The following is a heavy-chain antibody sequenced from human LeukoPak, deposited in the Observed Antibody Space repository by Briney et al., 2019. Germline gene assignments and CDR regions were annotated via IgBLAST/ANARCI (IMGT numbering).Heavy chain of an antibody. V-gene: IGHV1-18*01. CDR3: ARAFYDGSGYGPDY. Sequence: GASVKVSCKASGYIFSTYVITWVRQAPGQGREWMGWVSTYNDNTNYAQKFQGRITMTTDTSMSTAYMELRSLTFDDTAMYYSARAFYDGSGYGPDYWGQGTLVTVSS. CDR2: VSTYNDNT. CDR1: GYIFSTYV. J-gene: IGHJ4*02. D-gene: IGHD3-22*01.